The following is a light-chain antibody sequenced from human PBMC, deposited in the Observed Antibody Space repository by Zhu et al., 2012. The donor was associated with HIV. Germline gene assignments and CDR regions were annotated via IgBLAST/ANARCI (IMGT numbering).Light chain of an antibody. Sequence: DIQMTQSPSTLSASVGDRVTITCRASQSVYKWLAWYQQKPEKAPKLLIYEASSLETGVPSRFSGSGSETEFTLTISSLQPEDFATYYCQQLNNYPLTFGGGTKVEIK. J-gene: IGKJ4*01. CDR3: QQLNNYPLT. CDR1: QSVYKW. V-gene: IGKV1-5*03. CDR2: EAS.